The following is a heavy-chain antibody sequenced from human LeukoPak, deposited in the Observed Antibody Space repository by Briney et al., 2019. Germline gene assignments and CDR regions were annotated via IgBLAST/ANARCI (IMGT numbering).Heavy chain of an antibody. D-gene: IGHD3-22*01. CDR1: GYTFTSYG. CDR3: ASSSVPYYYDSSGYWYFDY. V-gene: IGHV1-18*01. Sequence: ASVKVSCKASGYTFTSYGISWVRQAPGQGLEWMGWISAYNGNTNYAQKFQGRVTITADESTSTAYMELSSLRSEDTAVYYCASSSVPYYYDSSGYWYFDYWGQGTLVTVSS. CDR2: ISAYNGNT. J-gene: IGHJ4*02.